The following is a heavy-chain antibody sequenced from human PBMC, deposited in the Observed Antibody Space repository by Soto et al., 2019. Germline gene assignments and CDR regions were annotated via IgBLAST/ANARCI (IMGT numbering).Heavy chain of an antibody. Sequence: WETLCLSCTVSGFSVSSGSFYWSWIRQPPGKGLEWIGYIYYSGSTNYNPSLKSRVTISVDTSKNQFSLKLSSVTAADTAVYYCARIYGSGSYFYYYGMDVWGQGTTVTVSS. J-gene: IGHJ6*02. CDR2: IYYSGST. CDR1: GFSVSSGSFY. V-gene: IGHV4-61*01. CDR3: ARIYGSGSYFYYYGMDV. D-gene: IGHD3-10*01.